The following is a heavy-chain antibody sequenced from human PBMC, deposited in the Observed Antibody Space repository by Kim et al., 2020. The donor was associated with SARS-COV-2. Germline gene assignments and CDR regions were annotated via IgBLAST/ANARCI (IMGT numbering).Heavy chain of an antibody. Sequence: GGSLRLSCAASGFTFSSYAMHWVRQAPGKGLEWVAVISYDGSNKYYADSVKGRFTISRDNSKNTLYLQMNSLRAEDTAVYYCARDYVATVTTWDYFDYWGQGTLVTVSS. CDR3: ARDYVATVTTWDYFDY. J-gene: IGHJ4*02. CDR2: ISYDGSNK. D-gene: IGHD4-17*01. CDR1: GFTFSSYA. V-gene: IGHV3-30*04.